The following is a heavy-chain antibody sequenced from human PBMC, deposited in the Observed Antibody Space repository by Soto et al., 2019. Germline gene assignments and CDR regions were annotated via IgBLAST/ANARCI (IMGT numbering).Heavy chain of an antibody. J-gene: IGHJ5*02. CDR2: ITSSSSTI. CDR1: GLSFSDYY. CDR3: ARQATGYYYGWFDP. V-gene: IGHV3-11*04. D-gene: IGHD3-22*01. Sequence: GGSLRLSCAASGLSFSDYYMSWIRQAPGKGLEWIAYITSSSSTIYYADSVKGRFTISRNDAKNSLYLQLDSLRAEDTAVYYCARQATGYYYGWFDPWGQGTLVTVSS.